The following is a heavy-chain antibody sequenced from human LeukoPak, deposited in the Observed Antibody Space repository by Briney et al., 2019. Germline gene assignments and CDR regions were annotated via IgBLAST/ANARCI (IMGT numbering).Heavy chain of an antibody. D-gene: IGHD5-18*01. J-gene: IGHJ4*02. CDR1: GGSISSGGYY. CDR2: IYSSGST. CDR3: ARSPPRGYASLDY. V-gene: IGHV4-31*03. Sequence: PSQTLSLTCTVSGGSISSGGYYWSWIRQHPGKGLEWIGYIYSSGSTYHNPSLKSRVTISVDTSKNQFSLKLSSVTAADTAVYYCARSPPRGYASLDYWGQGTLVTVSS.